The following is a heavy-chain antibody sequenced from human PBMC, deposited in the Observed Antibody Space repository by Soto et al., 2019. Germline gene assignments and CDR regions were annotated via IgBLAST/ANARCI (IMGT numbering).Heavy chain of an antibody. D-gene: IGHD6-19*01. CDR2: IYYSGST. J-gene: IGHJ4*02. CDR1: GGSISSSSYY. Sequence: SETLSLTCTVSGGSISSSSYYWGWIRQPPGKGLEWIGSIYYSGSTYYNPSLKSRVTISVDTSKNQFSLKLSSVTAADTAVYYCARRDPNEYSSGWYAFDYWGQGTLVTVSS. CDR3: ARRDPNEYSSGWYAFDY. V-gene: IGHV4-39*01.